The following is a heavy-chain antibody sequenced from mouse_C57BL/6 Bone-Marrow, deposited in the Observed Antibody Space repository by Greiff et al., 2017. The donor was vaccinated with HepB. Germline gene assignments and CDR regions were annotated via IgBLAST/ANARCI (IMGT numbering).Heavy chain of an antibody. V-gene: IGHV1-81*01. D-gene: IGHD2-1*01. J-gene: IGHJ3*01. CDR1: GYTFTSYG. Sequence: VKVVESGAELARPGASVKLSCKASGYTFTSYGISWVKQRTGQGLEWIGEIYPRSGNTYYNEKFKGKATLTADKSSSTAYMELRSLTSEDSAVYFCAMIYYGNSAWFAYWGQGTRVTVSA. CDR3: AMIYYGNSAWFAY. CDR2: IYPRSGNT.